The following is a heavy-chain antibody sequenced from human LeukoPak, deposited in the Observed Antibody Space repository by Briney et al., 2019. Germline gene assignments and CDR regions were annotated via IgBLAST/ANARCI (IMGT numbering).Heavy chain of an antibody. J-gene: IGHJ4*02. CDR3: ARNDFWSGYFYFDY. CDR1: GGSISSGDYY. Sequence: LSLTCTVSGGSISSGDYYWSWIRQPPGKGLEWVSAISGSGGSTYYADSVKGRFTISRDNSKNTLYLQMNSLRAEDTAVYYCARNDFWSGYFYFDYWGQGTLVTVSS. CDR2: ISGSGGST. V-gene: IGHV3-23*01. D-gene: IGHD3-3*01.